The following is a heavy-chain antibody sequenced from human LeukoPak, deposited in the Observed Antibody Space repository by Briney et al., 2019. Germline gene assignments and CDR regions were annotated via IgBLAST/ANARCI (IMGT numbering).Heavy chain of an antibody. Sequence: GGSLRLSCTVFGFTLTNYGIHWVRQAPGKGLEWVAVISHDGGTAHYAGSVKGRFTISRDNSKNTLYLQMNSLRAEDTAVYYCAKVPSSGWWVGEVRPYDYWGQGTLVTVSS. CDR2: ISHDGGTA. CDR3: AKVPSSGWWVGEVRPYDY. D-gene: IGHD6-19*01. V-gene: IGHV3-30-3*01. J-gene: IGHJ4*02. CDR1: GFTLTNYG.